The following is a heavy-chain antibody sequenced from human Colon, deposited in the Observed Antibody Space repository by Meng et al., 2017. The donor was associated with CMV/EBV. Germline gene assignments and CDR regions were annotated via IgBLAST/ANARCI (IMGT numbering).Heavy chain of an antibody. CDR1: GFIVSNNN. Sequence: GSLKISCAASGFIVSNNNMSWVRQAPGKGLEYVSVISSGGSTYYADSVQGRFTISRDNSKNTLYLQMNSLRAEDTAVYYCARDGYYGAWGQGTLVTVSS. CDR3: ARDGYYGA. CDR2: ISSGGST. V-gene: IGHV3-66*02. D-gene: IGHD3-10*01. J-gene: IGHJ5*02.